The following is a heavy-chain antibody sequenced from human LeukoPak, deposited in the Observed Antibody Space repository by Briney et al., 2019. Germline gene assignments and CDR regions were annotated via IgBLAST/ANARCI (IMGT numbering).Heavy chain of an antibody. D-gene: IGHD3-22*01. CDR3: AKPFYYDSSGYRSPFDY. CDR2: IRFDGTDK. V-gene: IGHV3-30*02. Sequence: GGSLRLSCAASGFMFTQYGMHWVRQAPGKGLEWVAFIRFDGTDKYYADSVKGRFIISRDVSKTTLYLQMSSLRAEDTAIYYCAKPFYYDSSGYRSPFDYWGQGTLVTVSS. J-gene: IGHJ4*02. CDR1: GFMFTQYG.